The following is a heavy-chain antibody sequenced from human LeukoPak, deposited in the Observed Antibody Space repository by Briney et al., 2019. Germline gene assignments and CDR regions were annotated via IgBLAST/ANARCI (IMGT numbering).Heavy chain of an antibody. V-gene: IGHV1-58*02. D-gene: IGHD3-22*01. CDR2: IVVGSGNT. CDR3: AADGPADLFDGSEDPPRDAFEI. J-gene: IGHJ3*02. Sequence: SVKVSCKASGFTFSSSTMQWVRQARGQRLEWIGWIVVGSGNTNYAQKFQERVTISRDVSTSTAYMELSSLTSEDTAVFYCAADGPADLFDGSEDPPRDAFEIWGQGTMVTVSS. CDR1: GFTFSSST.